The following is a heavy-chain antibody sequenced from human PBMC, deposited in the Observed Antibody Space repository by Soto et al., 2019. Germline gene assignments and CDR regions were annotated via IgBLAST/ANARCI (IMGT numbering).Heavy chain of an antibody. D-gene: IGHD1-26*01. CDR2: ISWNSGSI. V-gene: IGHV3-9*01. CDR3: AKDIGVTYYSGGFDY. CDR1: GFTFDDYA. J-gene: IGHJ4*02. Sequence: EVQLVESGGGLVQPGRSLRLSCAASGFTFDDYAMHWVRPAPGKGLEWVSGISWNSGSIGYADSVKGRFTISSDNAKNTLNLQMINVIAEDTALYYCAKDIGVTYYSGGFDYWGQGTLVTVSS.